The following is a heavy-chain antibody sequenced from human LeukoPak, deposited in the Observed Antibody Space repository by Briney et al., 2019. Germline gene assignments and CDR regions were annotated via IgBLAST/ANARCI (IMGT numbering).Heavy chain of an antibody. CDR2: INPNSGGT. Sequence: RASVKVSCKASGYTFTGYYMHWVRQAPGQGLEWMGWINPNSGGTNYAQKFQGRVTMTRDTSISTAYMELSRLRSDDTAVYYCARVAAGRVRYYYYYMDVWGKGTTVTISS. V-gene: IGHV1-2*02. D-gene: IGHD6-13*01. CDR3: ARVAAGRVRYYYYYMDV. CDR1: GYTFTGYY. J-gene: IGHJ6*03.